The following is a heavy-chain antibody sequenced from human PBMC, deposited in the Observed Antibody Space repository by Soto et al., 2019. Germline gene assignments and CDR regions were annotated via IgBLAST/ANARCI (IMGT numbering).Heavy chain of an antibody. D-gene: IGHD3-22*01. J-gene: IGHJ4*02. Sequence: QVQLVESGGGVVQPGRSLRLSCAASGFTFNNYAMHWVRQAPGKGLEWLAVISYDGGNRYYADSVKGRFTISRDNSKNTLYLQMDSLRAEDTALYYCARVTMIVVVHLDYWGQGTLVTVSS. CDR2: ISYDGGNR. CDR3: ARVTMIVVVHLDY. CDR1: GFTFNNYA. V-gene: IGHV3-30-3*01.